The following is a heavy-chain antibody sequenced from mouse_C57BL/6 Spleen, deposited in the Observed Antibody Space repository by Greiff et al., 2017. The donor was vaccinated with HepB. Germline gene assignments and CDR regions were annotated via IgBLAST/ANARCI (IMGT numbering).Heavy chain of an antibody. D-gene: IGHD1-3*01. J-gene: IGHJ2*01. CDR2: ISSGSSTI. CDR3: ARESKGYFDY. CDR1: GFTFSDYG. V-gene: IGHV5-17*01. Sequence: EVKLVESGGGLVKPGGSLKLSCAASGFTFSDYGMHWVRQAPEKGLEWVAYISSGSSTIYYADTVKGRFTISRDNAKNTLFLQMTSLRSEDTAMYYCARESKGYFDYWGQGTTLTVSS.